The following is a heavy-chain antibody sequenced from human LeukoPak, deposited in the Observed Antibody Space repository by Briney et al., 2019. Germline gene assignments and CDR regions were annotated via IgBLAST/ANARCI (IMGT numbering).Heavy chain of an antibody. CDR1: GYTLTSYA. Sequence: SVTLSCKASGYTLTSYAISWVRHAPRQGIEWVGWISTYNGKTTYAQKFQGRVTMTTDTSTTTAYMELRSLRYDDTAVYYCARDGAVAGEFDYWGQGTLVTVSS. CDR3: ARDGAVAGEFDY. CDR2: ISTYNGKT. D-gene: IGHD3-16*01. V-gene: IGHV1-18*04. J-gene: IGHJ4*02.